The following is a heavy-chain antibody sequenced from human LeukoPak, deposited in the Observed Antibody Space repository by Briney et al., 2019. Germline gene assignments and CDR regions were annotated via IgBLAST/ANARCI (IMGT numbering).Heavy chain of an antibody. V-gene: IGHV4-59*08. J-gene: IGHJ4*02. CDR1: GGSVSSYY. Sequence: PSETLSLTCTVSGGSVSSYYWSWVRQPPGKGLEWIGYIYYSGSTNYNPSLKSRVTISVDTSKNQFSLKLSSVTAADTAVYYCASDYYGSGSLDYWGQGNLVTVSS. CDR2: IYYSGST. CDR3: ASDYYGSGSLDY. D-gene: IGHD3-10*01.